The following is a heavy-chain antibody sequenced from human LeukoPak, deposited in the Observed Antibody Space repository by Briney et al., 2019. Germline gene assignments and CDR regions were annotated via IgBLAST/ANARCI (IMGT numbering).Heavy chain of an antibody. CDR3: AKVSKPYSSSWYYFDY. V-gene: IGHV3-23*01. J-gene: IGHJ4*02. CDR2: ISGSGGST. Sequence: PGGSLRLSCAASGFTFSSYAMSWVRQAPGKGLEWVSAISGSGGSTYYADSVKGRFTISRDNSKNTLYLQMNSLRAEDTAVYYCAKVSKPYSSSWYYFDYWGQGTLVTVSS. D-gene: IGHD6-13*01. CDR1: GFTFSSYA.